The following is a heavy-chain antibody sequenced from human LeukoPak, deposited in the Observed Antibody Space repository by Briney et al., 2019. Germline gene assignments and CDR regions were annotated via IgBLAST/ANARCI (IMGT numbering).Heavy chain of an antibody. D-gene: IGHD5-12*01. V-gene: IGHV4-59*01. J-gene: IGHJ3*02. CDR3: ARDGGYEGAFDI. Sequence: SETLSLTCTVSGGSISSYYWSWIRQPPGKGLEWIGYIYYSGSTNYNPSLKSRVTISVDTSKNQFSLKLSSVTAADTAVYYCARDGGYEGAFDIWGQGTMVTVSS. CDR1: GGSISSYY. CDR2: IYYSGST.